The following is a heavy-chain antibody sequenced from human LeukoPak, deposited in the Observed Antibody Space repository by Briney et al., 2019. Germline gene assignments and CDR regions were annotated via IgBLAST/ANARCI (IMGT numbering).Heavy chain of an antibody. CDR2: IYPGDSDT. V-gene: IGHV5-51*01. CDR3: ARALSREPGDLYYFDY. Sequence: GESLKISCKGSGYSFTSYWIGWVRQMPGKGLEWMGIIYPGDSDTRYSPSFQGQVTISADKSISTAYLQWSSLKASDTAMYYCARALSREPGDLYYFDYWGQGTLVTVSS. J-gene: IGHJ4*02. CDR1: GYSFTSYW. D-gene: IGHD2/OR15-2a*01.